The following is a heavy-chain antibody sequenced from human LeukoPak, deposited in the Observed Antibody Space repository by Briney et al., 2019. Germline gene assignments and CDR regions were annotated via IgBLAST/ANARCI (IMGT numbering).Heavy chain of an antibody. D-gene: IGHD3-16*01. CDR3: ARAGMITFGGVPTNYYGMDV. CDR1: GYTFTGYY. V-gene: IGHV1-2*02. Sequence: ASVKVSCKASGYTFTGYYMHWVRQAPGQGLEWMGWINPNSGGTNYAQKFQGRVTMTRDTSISTAYMELSRLRSDDTAVYYCARAGMITFGGVPTNYYGMDVWGQGTTVTVSS. CDR2: INPNSGGT. J-gene: IGHJ6*02.